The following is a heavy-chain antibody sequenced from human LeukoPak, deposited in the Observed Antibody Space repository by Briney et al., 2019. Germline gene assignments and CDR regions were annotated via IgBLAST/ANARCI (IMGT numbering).Heavy chain of an antibody. CDR2: MNPNSGNT. CDR3: ARGRRVRGGFDY. CDR1: GYTFTSYD. Sequence: EASVKVSCKASGYTFTSYDINWVRQATGQGLEWMGWMNPNSGNTGYAQKFQGRVTMTRNTSISTAYMELSSLRSEDTAVYYCARGRRVRGGFDYWGQGTLVTVSS. D-gene: IGHD3-16*01. J-gene: IGHJ4*02. V-gene: IGHV1-8*01.